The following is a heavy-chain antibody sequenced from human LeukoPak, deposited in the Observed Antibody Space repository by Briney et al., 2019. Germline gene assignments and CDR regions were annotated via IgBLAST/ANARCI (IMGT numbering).Heavy chain of an antibody. V-gene: IGHV3-74*01. CDR1: GFTFSSYW. Sequence: GGSLRLSCAASGFTFSSYWMHWVRQAPGKGLVWVPRINSDGSSTSYADSVKGRFTISRDNAKNTLYLQMNSLRAEDTAVYYCARDGSGTYYYGMDVWGKGTTVTVSS. D-gene: IGHD3-10*01. CDR3: ARDGSGTYYYGMDV. CDR2: INSDGSST. J-gene: IGHJ6*04.